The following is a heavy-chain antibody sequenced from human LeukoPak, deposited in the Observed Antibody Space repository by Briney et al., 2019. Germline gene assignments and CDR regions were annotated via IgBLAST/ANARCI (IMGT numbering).Heavy chain of an antibody. CDR2: ISGSGGST. CDR3: AKDTATKPNYYDSSGYYLGSNAFDI. D-gene: IGHD3-22*01. Sequence: GGSLRLSCAASGFTFSSYGMSWVRQAPGKGLEWVSAISGSGGSTYYADSVKGRFTISRDNSKNTLYLQMNSLRAEDTAVYYCAKDTATKPNYYDSSGYYLGSNAFDIWGQGTMVTVSS. V-gene: IGHV3-23*01. CDR1: GFTFSSYG. J-gene: IGHJ3*02.